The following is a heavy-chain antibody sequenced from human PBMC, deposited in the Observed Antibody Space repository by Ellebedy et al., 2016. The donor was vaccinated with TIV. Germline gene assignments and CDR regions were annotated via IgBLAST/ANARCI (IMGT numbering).Heavy chain of an antibody. CDR2: SHFIGNT. V-gene: IGHV4-59*12. Sequence: SETLSLTXTVSGGSLNLYYWSWIRQTPGKGLEWLGYSHFIGNTKYNPSLESRVTMSVDASTTQLSLNLSSVTAADTAVYFCARLRQSRDRSHWYFDLWGRGTLVTVSS. CDR3: ARLRQSRDRSHWYFDL. CDR1: GGSLNLYY. J-gene: IGHJ2*01. D-gene: IGHD1-14*01.